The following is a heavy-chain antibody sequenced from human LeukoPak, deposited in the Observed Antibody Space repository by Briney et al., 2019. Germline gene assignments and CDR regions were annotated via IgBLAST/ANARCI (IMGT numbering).Heavy chain of an antibody. V-gene: IGHV3-23*01. CDR3: ARDHSITGRRYYYGMDV. CDR1: GFTFSSYP. D-gene: IGHD1-20*01. J-gene: IGHJ6*02. CDR2: ISNGGGSA. Sequence: GGSLRLSCAASGFTFSSYPMSWVRQAPGKGLQWVSAISNGGGSAYYADSVKGRFTISRDNAKNSLYLQMNSLRAEDTAVYYCARDHSITGRRYYYGMDVWGQGTTVTVSS.